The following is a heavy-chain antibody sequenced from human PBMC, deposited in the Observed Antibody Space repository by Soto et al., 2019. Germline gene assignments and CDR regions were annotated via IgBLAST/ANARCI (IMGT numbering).Heavy chain of an antibody. Sequence: GGSLRLSCAASGFTFTSYGMHWVRQAPGKGLEWVAVISYDGINRYYADSVKGRFTISRDNSKNTLYLQMNSLRAEDTAMYYCAKDLRTPGPISYDSDYFLTRDSWGQGTLVTVSS. V-gene: IGHV3-30*18. J-gene: IGHJ4*02. D-gene: IGHD3-22*01. CDR3: AKDLRTPGPISYDSDYFLTRDS. CDR2: ISYDGINR. CDR1: GFTFTSYG.